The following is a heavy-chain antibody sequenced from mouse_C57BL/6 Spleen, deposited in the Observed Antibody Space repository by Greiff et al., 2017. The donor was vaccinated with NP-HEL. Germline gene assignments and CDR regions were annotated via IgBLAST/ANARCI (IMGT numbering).Heavy chain of an antibody. CDR1: GYTFTSYW. CDR2: IHPNSGST. V-gene: IGHV1-64*01. CDR3: AREDYYGRYFDY. Sequence: QVQLQQPGAELVKPGASVKLSCKASGYTFTSYWMHWVKQRPGQGLEWIGMIHPNSGSTNYNEKFKSKATLTVDQSSSTAYMQLSSLTSEDSAVYYCAREDYYGRYFDYWGQGTTLTVSS. J-gene: IGHJ2*01. D-gene: IGHD1-1*01.